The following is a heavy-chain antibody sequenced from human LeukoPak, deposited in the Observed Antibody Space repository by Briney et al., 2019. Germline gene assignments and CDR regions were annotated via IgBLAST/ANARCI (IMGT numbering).Heavy chain of an antibody. CDR1: GFTFSSYE. CDR2: ISSSGSTI. CDR3: ARGAQGRYFDWLLSRRHNDY. D-gene: IGHD3-9*01. Sequence: GGSLRLSCAASGFTFSSYEMNWVRQAPGKGLEWVSYISSSGSTIYYADSVKGRFTISRDNAKNSLYLQMNSLRAEDTAVYYCARGAQGRYFDWLLSRRHNDYWGQGTLVTVSS. V-gene: IGHV3-48*03. J-gene: IGHJ4*02.